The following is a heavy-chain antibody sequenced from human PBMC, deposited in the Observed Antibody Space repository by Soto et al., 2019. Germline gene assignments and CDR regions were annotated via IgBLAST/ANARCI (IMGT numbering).Heavy chain of an antibody. CDR1: GFSFSSYA. V-gene: IGHV3-23*01. CDR3: AKGSIDYSASVDP. D-gene: IGHD1-26*01. J-gene: IGHJ5*02. Sequence: EVQLLESGGGLVQPGGSLRLACAASGFSFSSYAMVCVRQAPGKGLEWVSVISARGGSSYFADSVKGRFTISRDNSKNVLSLEMNSLRAEDTATYFCAKGSIDYSASVDPWGQGTLVRVSS. CDR2: ISARGGSS.